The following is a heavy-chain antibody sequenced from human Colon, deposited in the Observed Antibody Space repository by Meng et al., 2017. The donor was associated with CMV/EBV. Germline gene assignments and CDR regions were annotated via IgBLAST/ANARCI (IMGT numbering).Heavy chain of an antibody. CDR1: GFTFNNFA. J-gene: IGHJ4*02. V-gene: IGHV3-23*01. Sequence: SGFTFNNFAMNWVRQAPGKGLEWVSGITGSADNTYYADSVKGRFTISRDDSNSTLYLQMNSLKAEDTAVYSCAKARSTTISVAFNYWGQGTLVTVSS. D-gene: IGHD1-1*01. CDR2: ITGSADNT. CDR3: AKARSTTISVAFNY.